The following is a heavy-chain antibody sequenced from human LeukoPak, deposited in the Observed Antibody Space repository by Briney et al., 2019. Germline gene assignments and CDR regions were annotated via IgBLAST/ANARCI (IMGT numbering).Heavy chain of an antibody. V-gene: IGHV3-21*01. CDR2: ISSSSSYI. CDR3: ARSYGSGTPWDY. CDR1: GFTFSSYS. D-gene: IGHD3-10*01. Sequence: GGSLRLSCAASGFTFSSYSMNWVRQAPGKGPEWVSSISSSSSYIYYADSVKGRFTISRDNAKNSLYLQMNSLRAEDTAVYYCARSYGSGTPWDYWGQGTLVTVSS. J-gene: IGHJ4*02.